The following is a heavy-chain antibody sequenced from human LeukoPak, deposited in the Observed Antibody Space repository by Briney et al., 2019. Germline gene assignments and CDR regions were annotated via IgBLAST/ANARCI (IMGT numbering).Heavy chain of an antibody. CDR2: ISGSGGST. V-gene: IGHV3-23*01. D-gene: IGHD6-13*01. CDR1: GFTFSSYG. J-gene: IGHJ6*02. Sequence: GGSLRLSCAASGFTFSSYGMSWVRQAPGKGLEWVSAISGSGGSTYYADSVKGRFTISRDNSKNTLYLQMNSLRAEDTALYYCAKDFAPRWHYYYGMDVWGQGTTVTVSS. CDR3: AKDFAPRWHYYYGMDV.